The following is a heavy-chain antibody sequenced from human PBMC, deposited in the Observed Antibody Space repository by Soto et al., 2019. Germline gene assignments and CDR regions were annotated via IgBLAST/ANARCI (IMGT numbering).Heavy chain of an antibody. V-gene: IGHV1-8*01. Sequence: ASVKVSCKASGYTFTSYDINWVRQATGQGLEWMGWMNPNSGNTGYAQKFQGRVTMTRNTSISTAYMELSSLRSEDTAVYYCARGRKVTGTTRYYYGMDVWGQGTTVTVSS. CDR2: MNPNSGNT. CDR1: GYTFTSYD. J-gene: IGHJ6*02. D-gene: IGHD1-7*01. CDR3: ARGRKVTGTTRYYYGMDV.